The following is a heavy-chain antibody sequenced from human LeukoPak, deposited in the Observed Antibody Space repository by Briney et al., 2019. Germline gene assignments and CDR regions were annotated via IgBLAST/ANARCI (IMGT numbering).Heavy chain of an antibody. CDR3: ARDVLRGYSYGTPNWFDP. CDR2: ISAYNGNT. V-gene: IGHV1-18*01. J-gene: IGHJ5*02. Sequence: ASVKVSCKASGYTFTSYGISWVRQAPGQGFEWMGWISAYNGNTNYAQKLQGRVTMTTDTSTSTAYMELRSLRSDDTAVYYCARDVLRGYSYGTPNWFDPWGQGTLVTVSS. CDR1: GYTFTSYG. D-gene: IGHD5-18*01.